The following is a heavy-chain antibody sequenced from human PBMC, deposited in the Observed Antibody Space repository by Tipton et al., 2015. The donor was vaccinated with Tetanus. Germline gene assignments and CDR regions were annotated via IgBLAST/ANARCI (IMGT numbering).Heavy chain of an antibody. CDR1: GYIFNNYW. CDR2: IYPGDSDT. V-gene: IGHV5-51*01. J-gene: IGHJ4*02. D-gene: IGHD2-8*01. Sequence: MQLVQSGGEVKKPGESLKISCKGSGYIFNNYWIGWVRQKPGKGLEWMGIIYPGDSDTRYSPSSQGQVSFSADKSINTAFLQWSSLKASDTAMYYCARLYPSPTGNGYFDYWGQGTLVTVSS. CDR3: ARLYPSPTGNGYFDY.